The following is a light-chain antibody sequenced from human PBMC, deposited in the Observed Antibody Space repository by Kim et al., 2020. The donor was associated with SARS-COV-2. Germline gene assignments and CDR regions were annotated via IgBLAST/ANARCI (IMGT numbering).Light chain of an antibody. CDR2: DAS. J-gene: IGKJ1*01. Sequence: DIQMTQSPSTLSASVGDRVTITCRASQSISSRLAWYQPKPGKAPKLLIYDASSLQSGVPSRFAGSGSGTEFTLTISSLQPDDFATYYCQQYKSYRTFGQGTKVEIK. CDR3: QQYKSYRT. CDR1: QSISSR. V-gene: IGKV1-5*01.